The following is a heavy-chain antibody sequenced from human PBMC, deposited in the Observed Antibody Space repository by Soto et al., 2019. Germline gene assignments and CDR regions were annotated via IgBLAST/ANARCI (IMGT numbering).Heavy chain of an antibody. D-gene: IGHD2-2*01. J-gene: IGHJ5*02. V-gene: IGHV3-23*01. Sequence: EVQLLESGGGLVQPGGSLRLSCAASGFTFSSYAMSWVRQAPGKGLEWVSAISGSGGSTYYADSVKGRFTISRDNSKNTLYLQMNSLSAEDTAVYYCAKLQDIGVVPAAFWFDPWGQGTLVTVSS. CDR3: AKLQDIGVVPAAFWFDP. CDR2: ISGSGGST. CDR1: GFTFSSYA.